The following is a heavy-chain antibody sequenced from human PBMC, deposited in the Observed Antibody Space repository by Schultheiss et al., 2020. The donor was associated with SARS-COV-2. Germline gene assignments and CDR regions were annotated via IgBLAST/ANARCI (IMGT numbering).Heavy chain of an antibody. J-gene: IGHJ6*02. CDR2: IWYDGSNK. V-gene: IGHV3-33*01. CDR1: GFTFSSYG. CDR3: ARGLTGIGFGDFMGLDV. D-gene: IGHD3-10*01. Sequence: GGSLRLSCAASGFTFSSYGMHWVRQAPGKGLEWVAVIWYDGSNKYYADSVKGRFTISRDNSKNTLYLHMNSLRGEDTAVYYCARGLTGIGFGDFMGLDVWGQGTTVTVSS.